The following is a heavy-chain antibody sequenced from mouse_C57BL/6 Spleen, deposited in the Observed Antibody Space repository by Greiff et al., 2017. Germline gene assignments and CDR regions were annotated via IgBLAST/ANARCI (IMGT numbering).Heavy chain of an antibody. V-gene: IGHV14-4*01. J-gene: IGHJ2*01. D-gene: IGHD2-3*01. CDR3: TIDGFDY. Sequence: VQLKQSGAELVRPGASVKLSCTASGFNIKDDYMHWVKQRPEQGLEWIGWIDPENGDTEYASKFQGKATITADTSSNTAYLQLSSLTSEDTAVFYCTIDGFDYWGQSTTLTGSS. CDR2: IDPENGDT. CDR1: GFNIKDDY.